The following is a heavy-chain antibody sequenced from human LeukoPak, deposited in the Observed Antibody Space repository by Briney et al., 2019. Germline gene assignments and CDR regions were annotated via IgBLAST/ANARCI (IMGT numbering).Heavy chain of an antibody. CDR3: ASYDFWSGYHD. J-gene: IGHJ4*02. V-gene: IGHV4-59*01. D-gene: IGHD3-3*01. CDR1: GGSISSYY. Sequence: PSETLSLTCTVSGGSISSYYWSWIRQPPGKGLEWIGYIYYSGSTNYSPSLKSRVTISVDTSKNQFSLKLSSVTAADTAVYYCASYDFWSGYHDWGQGTLVTVSS. CDR2: IYYSGST.